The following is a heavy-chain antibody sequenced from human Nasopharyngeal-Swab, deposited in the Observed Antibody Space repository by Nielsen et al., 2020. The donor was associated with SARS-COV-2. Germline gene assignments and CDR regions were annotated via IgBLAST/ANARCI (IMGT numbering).Heavy chain of an antibody. V-gene: IGHV1-46*01. CDR1: GYTFTSYY. Sequence: ASVKVSCKASGYTFTSYYMHWVRQAPGQGLEWMGIINPSGGSTSYAQKFQGRVTMTRDTSTSTVYMELSSLRSEDTAVYYCARDNRMVRGVVWNWFDPWGQGTLVTVSS. CDR3: ARDNRMVRGVVWNWFDP. D-gene: IGHD3-10*01. CDR2: INPSGGST. J-gene: IGHJ5*02.